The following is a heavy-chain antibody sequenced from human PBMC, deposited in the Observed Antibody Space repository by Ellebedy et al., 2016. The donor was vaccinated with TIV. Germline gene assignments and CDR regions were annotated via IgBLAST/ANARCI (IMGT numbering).Heavy chain of an antibody. CDR2: INSDGSST. CDR1: GFIFSNAW. J-gene: IGHJ6*02. Sequence: GGSLRLSCAASGFIFSNAWMSWVRQAPGKGLEWVGRINSDGSSTSYADSVKGRFTIARDNAKNTLYLQMNSLRAEETAVYYCARGGQPGGMDVWGQGTTVTVSS. D-gene: IGHD3-10*01. V-gene: IGHV3-74*01. CDR3: ARGGQPGGMDV.